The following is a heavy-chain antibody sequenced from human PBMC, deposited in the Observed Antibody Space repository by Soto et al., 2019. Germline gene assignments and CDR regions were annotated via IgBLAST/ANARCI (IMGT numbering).Heavy chain of an antibody. J-gene: IGHJ4*02. CDR3: ARGSLSGYDFRYFDY. Sequence: QVQLVQSGAEVKKPGASVKDSCKASGYTFTSYGISWVRQAPGQELEWMGWISAYNGNTNYAQKLQRRVTTNTDTATNTDHMELRSMRSDDTAVYYCARGSLSGYDFRYFDYWGQGTLVTVSS. CDR2: ISAYNGNT. V-gene: IGHV1-18*01. D-gene: IGHD5-12*01. CDR1: GYTFTSYG.